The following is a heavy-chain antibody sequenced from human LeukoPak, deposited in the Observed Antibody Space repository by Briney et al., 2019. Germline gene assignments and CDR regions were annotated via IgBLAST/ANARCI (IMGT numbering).Heavy chain of an antibody. D-gene: IGHD1-26*01. CDR2: ISYDGSNK. V-gene: IGHV3-30-3*01. CDR1: GFRFNAYW. Sequence: GGSLRLSCEASGFRFNAYWMHWVRQAPGKGLEWVAIISYDGSNKYYADSVKGRFTISRDDSKNTLYLQKNSLRAEDTAVYYCASQYTGNYFGFDYWGQGTLVTVSS. J-gene: IGHJ4*02. CDR3: ASQYTGNYFGFDY.